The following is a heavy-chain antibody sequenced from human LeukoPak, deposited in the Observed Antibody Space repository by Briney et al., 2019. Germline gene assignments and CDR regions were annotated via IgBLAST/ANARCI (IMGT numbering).Heavy chain of an antibody. Sequence: SQTLSLTCTVSRGSISSGDYYWSWIRQPPGKGLEWIGNIYYSGSTYYNPSLKSRVSISVDTSKNQFSLKLSSVTAADTAVYYCAREKTSNWKRAYYYYGMDVWGQGTTVTVSS. J-gene: IGHJ6*02. D-gene: IGHD1-20*01. CDR2: IYYSGST. V-gene: IGHV4-30-4*08. CDR3: AREKTSNWKRAYYYYGMDV. CDR1: RGSISSGDYY.